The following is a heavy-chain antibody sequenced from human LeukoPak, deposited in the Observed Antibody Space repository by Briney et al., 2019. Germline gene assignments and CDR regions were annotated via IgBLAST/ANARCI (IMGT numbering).Heavy chain of an antibody. J-gene: IGHJ4*02. CDR2: LSNTGNI. CDR1: GVTFSSYG. CDR3: ARRGDSPMIGDH. D-gene: IGHD3-10*02. V-gene: IGHV3-48*03. Sequence: AGTLTLSCAASGVTFSSYGRNWVRQAPGKGLEWLSYLSNTGNIHYTQSVKGRFTISIDKAKSSLYLKMDGLRAEDTAVYYCARRGDSPMIGDHWGQGILVTVAS.